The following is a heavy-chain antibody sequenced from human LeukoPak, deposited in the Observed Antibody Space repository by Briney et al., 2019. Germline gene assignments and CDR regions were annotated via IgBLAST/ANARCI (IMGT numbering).Heavy chain of an antibody. D-gene: IGHD2-2*02. Sequence: PGGSLRLSCAASGFSFSNFDMYWVRQAPGKGLEYVSTISGDGASTYYANSVKGRFTISRDNSKYTLYLQMGSLRAEDMAVYYCARESTSCYSCFDFWGQGTLVTVSS. V-gene: IGHV3-64*01. CDR2: ISGDGAST. CDR1: GFSFSNFD. J-gene: IGHJ4*02. CDR3: ARESTSCYSCFDF.